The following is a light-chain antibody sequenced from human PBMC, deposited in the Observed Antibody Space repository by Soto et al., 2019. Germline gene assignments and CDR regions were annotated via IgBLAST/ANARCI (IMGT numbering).Light chain of an antibody. CDR3: SSYTTISPWL. V-gene: IGLV2-14*01. CDR2: DVS. J-gene: IGLJ3*02. CDR1: SSDVGGYDY. Sequence: QSVLTQPASVSGSPGQSITISCTGTSSDVGGYDYVSWYQQHPGKAPKLMIYDVSNRPSGVSNRFSGSKSGNTASLTISGLQAEDEADYYCSSYTTISPWLFGEGTKVTV.